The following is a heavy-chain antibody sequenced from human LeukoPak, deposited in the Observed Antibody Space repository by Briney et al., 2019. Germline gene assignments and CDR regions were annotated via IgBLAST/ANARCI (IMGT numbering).Heavy chain of an antibody. CDR2: INPNSGGT. J-gene: IGHJ4*02. CDR3: ASGSIWFGELSRYYFDY. CDR1: GYSFTDYY. V-gene: IGHV1-2*02. Sequence: ASVKVSCKASGYSFTDYYIHWVRQAPGQGLEWMGWINPNSGGTNYAQKFQGRVTVTRDTSISTAYMELSRLRSDDTAVYYCASGSIWFGELSRYYFDYWGQGTLVTVSS. D-gene: IGHD3-10*01.